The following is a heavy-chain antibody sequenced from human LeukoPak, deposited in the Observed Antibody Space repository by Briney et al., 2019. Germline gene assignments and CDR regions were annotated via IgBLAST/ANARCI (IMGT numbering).Heavy chain of an antibody. CDR3: AKRPGISAGGPFDY. D-gene: IGHD2-15*01. V-gene: IGHV3-23*01. J-gene: IGHJ4*02. CDR1: GFTFSSYA. Sequence: GGSLRLSCAASGFTFSSYAMSWVRQAPGKGLEWVSAISASGGSAYYADSVKGRFTISRDNSKNTLYLQMNSLRAEDTAVYYCAKRPGISAGGPFDYWGQGTLVTVSS. CDR2: ISASGGSA.